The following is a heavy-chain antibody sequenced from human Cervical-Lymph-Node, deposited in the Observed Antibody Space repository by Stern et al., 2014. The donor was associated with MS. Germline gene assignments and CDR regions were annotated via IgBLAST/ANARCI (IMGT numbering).Heavy chain of an antibody. J-gene: IGHJ4*02. CDR1: GFTFSSYV. CDR2: IRSSGDRT. D-gene: IGHD5-12*01. Sequence: EVKLLESGGGLVERGGSLRLSCAASGFTFSSYVMSWVRQAPGKGLEWVSAIRSSGDRTYYADSVKGRLTVSRDNSKNILFLQMNNLSAEDTAVYYCARGLGPSGYSYFDFWGQGILVTVSS. V-gene: IGHV3-23*01. CDR3: ARGLGPSGYSYFDF.